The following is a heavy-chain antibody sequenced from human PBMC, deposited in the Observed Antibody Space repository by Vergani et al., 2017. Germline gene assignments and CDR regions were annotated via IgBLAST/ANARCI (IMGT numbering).Heavy chain of an antibody. CDR2: IIPIFGTA. D-gene: IGHD3-10*01. CDR1: GGTFSSYA. V-gene: IGHV1-69*12. CDR3: AREEQNYCFGTPRGAFDI. Sequence: QVQLVQSGAEVKKPGSSVKVSCKASGGTFSSYAISWVRQAPGQGLELMGGIIPIFGTANYAQKFQGRVTITADESTSTAYMELSRLGSEDTAVYYCAREEQNYCFGTPRGAFDIWRQAIMVTFSS. J-gene: IGHJ3*02.